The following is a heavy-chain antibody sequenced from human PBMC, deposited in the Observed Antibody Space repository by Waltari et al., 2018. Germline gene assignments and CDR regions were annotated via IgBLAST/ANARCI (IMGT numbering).Heavy chain of an antibody. J-gene: IGHJ4*02. CDR1: GGSFSGYY. Sequence: QVQLQQWGAGLLKPSETLSLTCAVYGGSFSGYYWSWIRQPPGKGLEWIGEINHSGSTTSNPSLKSRVTISVDTSKNQFSLKLSSVTAADTAVYYCARGPRYCSGGSCYRITLWGQGTLVTVSS. V-gene: IGHV4-34*01. CDR3: ARGPRYCSGGSCYRITL. CDR2: INHSGST. D-gene: IGHD2-15*01.